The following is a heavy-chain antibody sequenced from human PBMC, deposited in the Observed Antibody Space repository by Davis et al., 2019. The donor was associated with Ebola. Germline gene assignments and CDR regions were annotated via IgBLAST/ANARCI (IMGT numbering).Heavy chain of an antibody. CDR1: GDSIISSKW. CDR2: IYHTGPI. D-gene: IGHD3-22*01. Sequence: GSLRLSCAVSGDSIISSKWWSWLRQPPGEGLEWIGEIYHTGPINYNPSLRSRVTISVDTSKNLFSLKLTSVTAADTAVYYCARGDSYYDPSGYYAGPEAPDHWGQGTLVSVSS. CDR3: ARGDSYYDPSGYYAGPEAPDH. J-gene: IGHJ4*02. V-gene: IGHV4-4*02.